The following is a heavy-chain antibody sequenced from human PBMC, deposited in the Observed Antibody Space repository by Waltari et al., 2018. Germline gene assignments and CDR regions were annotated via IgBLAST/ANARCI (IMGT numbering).Heavy chain of an antibody. Sequence: EVQLVESGGGLVKPGGSLRLSCAASGFTFSSYSMNWVRQAPGKGLEWVSSISSSSSYIYYADSVKGRFTISRDNAKNSLYLQMNSLRAEDTAVYYCARDRELLIFGAFDIWGQGTMVTVSS. J-gene: IGHJ3*02. CDR2: ISSSSSYI. CDR1: GFTFSSYS. V-gene: IGHV3-21*01. D-gene: IGHD1-26*01. CDR3: ARDRELLIFGAFDI.